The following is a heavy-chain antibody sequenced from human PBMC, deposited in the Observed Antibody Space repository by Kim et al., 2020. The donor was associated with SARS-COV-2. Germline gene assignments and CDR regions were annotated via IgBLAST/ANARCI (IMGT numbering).Heavy chain of an antibody. CDR1: GFTFSDYY. CDR2: ISSSSSYT. J-gene: IGHJ6*02. Sequence: GGSLRLSCAASGFTFSDYYMSWIRQAPGKGLEWVSYISSSSSYTNYADSVKGRFTISRDNAKNSLYLQMNSLRAEDTAVYYCAGSEEHQYYYGMDVWGQGTTVTVSS. CDR3: AGSEEHQYYYGMDV. V-gene: IGHV3-11*03.